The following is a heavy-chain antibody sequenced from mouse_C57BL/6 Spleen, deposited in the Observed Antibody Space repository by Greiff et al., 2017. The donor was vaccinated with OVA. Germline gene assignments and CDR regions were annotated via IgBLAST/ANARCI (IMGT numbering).Heavy chain of an antibody. D-gene: IGHD2-4*01. CDR3: ARGGDDYDEGADY. V-gene: IGHV1-55*01. CDR2: IYPGSGST. J-gene: IGHJ3*01. CDR1: GYTFTSYW. Sequence: QVQLKQPGAELVKPGASVKMSCKASGYTFTSYWITWVKQRPGQGLEWIGDIYPGSGSTNYNEKFKSKATLTVETSSSTAYMQLSSLTSEDSAVYYCARGGDDYDEGADYWGQGTLVTVSA.